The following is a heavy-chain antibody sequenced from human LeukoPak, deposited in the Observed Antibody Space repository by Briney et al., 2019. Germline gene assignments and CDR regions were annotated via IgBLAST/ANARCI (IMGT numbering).Heavy chain of an antibody. CDR2: IYHSGST. J-gene: IGHJ4*02. CDR3: ARVRRNIGTIVVVPAAIDHDY. Sequence: PSETLSLTCTVSGGSISSSSYYWAWIRQPPGKGLEWIGGIYHSGSTYYNPYLKCRVSIAVDTSKNQFALKLSSVTAADTAVYYCARVRRNIGTIVVVPAAIDHDYWGQGTLVTVSS. D-gene: IGHD2-2*02. CDR1: GGSISSSSYY. V-gene: IGHV4-39*06.